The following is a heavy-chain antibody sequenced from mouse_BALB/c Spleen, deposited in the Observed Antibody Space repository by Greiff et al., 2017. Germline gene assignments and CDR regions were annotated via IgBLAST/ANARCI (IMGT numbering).Heavy chain of an antibody. Sequence: QVQLQQPGAELVMPGASVKMSCKASGYTFTDYWMHLVKQRPGQGLEWIGAIDTSDSYTSYNQKFKGKATLTVDESSSTAYMQLSSLTSEDSAVYYCARRGPFDYWGQGTTLTVSS. D-gene: IGHD3-3*01. J-gene: IGHJ2*01. CDR3: ARRGPFDY. V-gene: IGHV1-69*01. CDR2: IDTSDSYT. CDR1: GYTFTDYW.